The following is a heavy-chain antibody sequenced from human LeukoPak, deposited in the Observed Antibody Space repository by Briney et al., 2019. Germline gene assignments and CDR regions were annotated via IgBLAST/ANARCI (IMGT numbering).Heavy chain of an antibody. D-gene: IGHD3-10*01. CDR1: GFTFSSYG. Sequence: GRSLRLSCAASGFTFSSYGMHWVRQAPGKGLEWVAVIWYDGSNKYYADSVKGRFTISRDNSKNTLYLQMNSLRAEDTAVYYCARDRNRYGSGLVDYWGQGTLVTVSS. CDR2: IWYDGSNK. J-gene: IGHJ4*02. CDR3: ARDRNRYGSGLVDY. V-gene: IGHV3-33*01.